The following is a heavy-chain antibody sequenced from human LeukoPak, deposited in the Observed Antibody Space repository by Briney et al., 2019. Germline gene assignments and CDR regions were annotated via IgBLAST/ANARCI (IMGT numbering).Heavy chain of an antibody. CDR2: ITSSSDYI. J-gene: IGHJ5*02. CDR3: AREFKSGYGMWA. V-gene: IGHV3-21*01. Sequence: GGSLRLSCAASGFTFSNAWMSWVRQAPGKGLEWVSSITSSSDYIYYADSVKGRFAISRDNAENPLHLQMNSLRADDTAVYYCAREFKSGYGMWAWGQGTLVTVSS. D-gene: IGHD5-18*01. CDR1: GFTFSNAW.